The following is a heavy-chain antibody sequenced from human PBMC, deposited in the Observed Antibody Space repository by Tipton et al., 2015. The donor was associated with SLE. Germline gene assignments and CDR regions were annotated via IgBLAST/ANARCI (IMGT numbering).Heavy chain of an antibody. CDR2: ISGSGGST. D-gene: IGHD6-6*01. V-gene: IGHV3-23*01. CDR3: AKARIAAGGYFDY. Sequence: GSLRLSCAASGFTFSSFEMNWVRQAPGKGLEWGSAISGSGGSTYYADSVKGRFTISRDNSKNTLYLQMNSLRAEDTAVDYCAKARIAAGGYFDYWGQGTLVTVSS. J-gene: IGHJ4*02. CDR1: GFTFSSFE.